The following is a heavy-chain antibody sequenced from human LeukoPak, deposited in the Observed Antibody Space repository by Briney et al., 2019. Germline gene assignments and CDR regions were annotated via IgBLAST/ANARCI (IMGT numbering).Heavy chain of an antibody. D-gene: IGHD3-22*01. V-gene: IGHV3-48*01. CDR1: GFTFSSYS. Sequence: GGSLRLSCAASGFTFSSYSLNWVRQAPGKGLEWVSYISSGSGPTYYADSVKGRFTISRDNAKNSLYLQMYSLRAEDTAVYYCARDDYHDSSGKRGYWGQGTLVTVSS. J-gene: IGHJ4*02. CDR3: ARDDYHDSSGKRGY. CDR2: ISSGSGPT.